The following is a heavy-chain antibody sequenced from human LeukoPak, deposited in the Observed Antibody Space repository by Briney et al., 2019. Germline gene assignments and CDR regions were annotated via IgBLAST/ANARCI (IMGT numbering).Heavy chain of an antibody. Sequence: GESLKISCAASGFTFSSYAMSWVRQAPGKGLEWVSAISGSGGSTYYADSVKGRFTISRDNSKNTLYLQMNSLRAEDTAVYYCAKGGYCSSTSCYTSWFDPWGQGTLVTVSS. J-gene: IGHJ5*02. CDR2: ISGSGGST. CDR3: AKGGYCSSTSCYTSWFDP. CDR1: GFTFSSYA. V-gene: IGHV3-23*01. D-gene: IGHD2-2*02.